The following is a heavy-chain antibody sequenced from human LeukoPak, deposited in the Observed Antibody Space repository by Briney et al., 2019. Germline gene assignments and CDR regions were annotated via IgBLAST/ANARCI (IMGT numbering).Heavy chain of an antibody. D-gene: IGHD1-26*01. CDR1: GFSFSTYA. Sequence: GGSLRLSCAASGFSFSTYAMSWVGQAPGKGLEWVSTITGGGTYYADSVRGRFTISRDNSKNTLFLQMNSLRAEDTAVYSCAKDLSGRSYSYYYMDVWGRGTTVTVSS. CDR3: AKDLSGRSYSYYYMDV. J-gene: IGHJ6*03. V-gene: IGHV3-23*01. CDR2: ITGGGT.